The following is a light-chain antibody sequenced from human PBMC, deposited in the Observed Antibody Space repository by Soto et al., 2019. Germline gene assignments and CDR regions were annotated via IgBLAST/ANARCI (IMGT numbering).Light chain of an antibody. CDR1: QSISSY. V-gene: IGKV3-20*01. CDR3: HQHGGSPET. CDR2: RAS. J-gene: IGKJ1*01. Sequence: EILFTQSPATLSLSPGERATLSCRASQSISSYLAWYQQKTGQAPSLLIFRASNKDTGIPDRFSGSGSGTEFILPISGLEPEDSGIYHCHQHGGSPETFGQGTKVDIK.